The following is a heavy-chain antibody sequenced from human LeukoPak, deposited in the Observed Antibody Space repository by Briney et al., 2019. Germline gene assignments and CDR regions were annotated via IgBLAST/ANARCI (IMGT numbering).Heavy chain of an antibody. CDR1: GFTFSSYG. D-gene: IGHD3-16*01. V-gene: IGHV3-NL1*01. CDR3: AKDDAWLRFGE. CDR2: ISPSGDIT. J-gene: IGHJ4*02. Sequence: QLGGSLRLSCAASGFTFSSYGMHWVRQAPGKGLEWVSGISPSGDITYYVDSVKGRFTISRDNSKNTVYLEVSSLTAEDTAVYYCAKDDAWLRFGEWSQGTLVTVSS.